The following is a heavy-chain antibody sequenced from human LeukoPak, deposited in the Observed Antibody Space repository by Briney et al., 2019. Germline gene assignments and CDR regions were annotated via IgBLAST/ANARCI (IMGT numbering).Heavy chain of an antibody. CDR2: IYYSGST. J-gene: IGHJ4*02. CDR3: ARARQQLVFYGFDY. Sequence: SETLSLTCTVSGGSISSSSYYWGWIRQPPGKGLEWIGSIYYSGSTYYNPSLKSRVTISVDTSKNQFSLKLSSVTAADTAVYYCARARQQLVFYGFDYWGQGTLVTVSS. D-gene: IGHD6-13*01. V-gene: IGHV4-39*07. CDR1: GGSISSSSYY.